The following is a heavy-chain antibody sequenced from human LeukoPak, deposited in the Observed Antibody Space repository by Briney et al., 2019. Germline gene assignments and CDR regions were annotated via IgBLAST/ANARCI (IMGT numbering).Heavy chain of an antibody. CDR2: IWHDGSNK. J-gene: IGHJ4*02. CDR1: GFTFSSYG. CDR3: ARDSDYGDGFDY. D-gene: IGHD4-17*01. V-gene: IGHV3-33*01. Sequence: PGGSLRLSCAASGFTFSSYGMHWVRQAPGKGLEWVAVIWHDGSNKYYADSVKGRFLLSRDNSLNTLYLQMNSLRAEDTAVYYCARDSDYGDGFDYRGQGTLVTVSS.